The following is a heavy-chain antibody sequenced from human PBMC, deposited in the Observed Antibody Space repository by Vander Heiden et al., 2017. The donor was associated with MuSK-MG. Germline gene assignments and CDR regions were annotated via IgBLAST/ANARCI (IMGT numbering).Heavy chain of an antibody. CDR2: IIPICGTA. V-gene: IGHV1-69*01. J-gene: IGHJ4*02. Sequence: QVQLVQSGAEVKKPGSSVKVSCKASGSTFSGYAISWVRQALGQGVEWMGGIIPICGTATYAQKFQGRVTITADESTSTAYMELSSLRSEDTAVYYCARDGYCSGGSCFPYYWGQGTLVTVSS. CDR1: GSTFSGYA. D-gene: IGHD2-15*01. CDR3: ARDGYCSGGSCFPYY.